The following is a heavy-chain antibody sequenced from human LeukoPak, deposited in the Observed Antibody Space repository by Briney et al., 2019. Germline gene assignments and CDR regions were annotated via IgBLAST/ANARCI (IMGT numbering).Heavy chain of an antibody. V-gene: IGHV3-30*03. CDR3: ARIEAFCGSGGCYEGFDS. J-gene: IGHJ5*01. D-gene: IGHD2-21*01. Sequence: GRSLRLSCAASGFTFGAYGMHWVRQAPGKGLEWVAVISYDGTTNKYYADSVKGRFTISRDNSKNTLYLQMNSLRAEDTAVYYCARIEAFCGSGGCYEGFDSWGQGTLVTVSS. CDR1: GFTFGAYG. CDR2: ISYDGTTNK.